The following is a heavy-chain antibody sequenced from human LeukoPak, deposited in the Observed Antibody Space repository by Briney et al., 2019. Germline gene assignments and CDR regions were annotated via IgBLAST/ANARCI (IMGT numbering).Heavy chain of an antibody. CDR3: AKSSSWSQTRGMDV. J-gene: IGHJ6*02. Sequence: PGGSLRLSCAASGFTFSSYWMSWVRQAPGKGLEWVANIKQDGSEKYYVDSVKGRFTISRDNAKNSLYLQMNSLRAEDTAVYYCAKSSSWSQTRGMDVWGQGTTVTVSS. V-gene: IGHV3-7*01. CDR1: GFTFSSYW. CDR2: IKQDGSEK. D-gene: IGHD6-13*01.